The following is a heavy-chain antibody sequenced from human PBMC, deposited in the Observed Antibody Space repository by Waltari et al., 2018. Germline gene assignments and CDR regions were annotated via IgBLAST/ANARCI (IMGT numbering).Heavy chain of an antibody. CDR1: GGTFSSWA. Sequence: QVQLVQSGAEVRKPGSSVRISCKPSGGTFSSWAFSWVRQAPGHGLEWVGSVSPVFGTSSSAQRFQGRVSITADKSTTTIHMELNSLTSDDAAVYYCAKESGGYDHPYFDQWGQGTLVTVSS. CDR3: AKESGGYDHPYFDQ. V-gene: IGHV1-69*14. J-gene: IGHJ4*02. CDR2: VSPVFGTS. D-gene: IGHD5-12*01.